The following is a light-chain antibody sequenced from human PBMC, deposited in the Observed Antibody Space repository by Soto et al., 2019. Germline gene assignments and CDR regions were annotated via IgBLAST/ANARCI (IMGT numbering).Light chain of an antibody. Sequence: QSVLTQPPSVSGAPGQRVTISCTGSSSNIGAGYDVHWYQQLPGTAPKLLIYGNSNRPSGVPDRFSGSKSGTSASLAITGLQAEDGADYYCQSYDSSLRGVFGTGTKLTVL. V-gene: IGLV1-40*01. CDR1: SSNIGAGYD. CDR3: QSYDSSLRGV. CDR2: GNS. J-gene: IGLJ1*01.